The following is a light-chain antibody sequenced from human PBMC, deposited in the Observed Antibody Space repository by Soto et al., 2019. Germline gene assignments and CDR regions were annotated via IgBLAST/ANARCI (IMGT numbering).Light chain of an antibody. V-gene: IGLV2-14*03. J-gene: IGLJ1*01. CDR2: GVN. CDR3: CSYTTSTTYV. Sequence: QSVLTQPASVSGSLGQAITISCTGTNSDVGRYNYVSWYQQHPGRAPKLIIYGVNNRPSGVSNRFSASKSADTASLTISGLRAEDEANYYCCSYTTSTTYVFGTGTKLTVL. CDR1: NSDVGRYNY.